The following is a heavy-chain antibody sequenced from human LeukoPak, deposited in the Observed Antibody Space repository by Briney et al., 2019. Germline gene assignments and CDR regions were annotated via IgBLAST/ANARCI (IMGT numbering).Heavy chain of an antibody. D-gene: IGHD2-8*01. Sequence: SETLSLTCTVSGGSISSYYWSWIRQPPGKGLEWIGYIYYSGSTNYNPSLKSRVTISVDTSKNQFSLKLSSVTAADTAVYYCARAYATRRDYYYMDVWGKGTTVTVSS. V-gene: IGHV4-59*12. J-gene: IGHJ6*03. CDR2: IYYSGST. CDR1: GGSISSYY. CDR3: ARAYATRRDYYYMDV.